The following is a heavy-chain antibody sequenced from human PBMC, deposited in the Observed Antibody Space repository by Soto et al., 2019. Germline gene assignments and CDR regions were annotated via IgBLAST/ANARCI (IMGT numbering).Heavy chain of an antibody. Sequence: GGSLRLSCAASGFTFSNAWMNWVRQAPGKGLKWVGRIKSKTDGGTTDYAAPVKGRFTISRDDSKNTLYLQMNSLKTEDTAVYYCTTDRPFYDSSGYFPYYFDYWGQGTLVTVSS. CDR2: IKSKTDGGTT. CDR1: GFTFSNAW. CDR3: TTDRPFYDSSGYFPYYFDY. J-gene: IGHJ4*02. V-gene: IGHV3-15*07. D-gene: IGHD3-22*01.